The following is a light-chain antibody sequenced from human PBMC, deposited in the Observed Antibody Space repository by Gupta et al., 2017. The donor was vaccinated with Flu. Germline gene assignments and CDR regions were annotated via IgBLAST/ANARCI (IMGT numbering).Light chain of an antibody. CDR3: STWDSGLEACV. CDR2: MND. J-gene: IGLJ3*02. V-gene: IGLV1-47*01. Sequence: ISCSSSTANIGDHNVCWYQQYPGAAPNLLICMNDRQPSWVPDGFSGSKCGTSMALAITRLRSEDEADYYCSTWDSGLEACVFGGGTKLTVL. CDR1: TANIGDHN.